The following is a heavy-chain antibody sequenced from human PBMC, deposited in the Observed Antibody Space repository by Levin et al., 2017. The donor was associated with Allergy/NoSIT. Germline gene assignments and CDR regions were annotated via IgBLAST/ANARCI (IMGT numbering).Heavy chain of an antibody. J-gene: IGHJ5*02. CDR2: IYYSGST. CDR3: ARDGYSGYQFDP. Sequence: SQTLSLTCTVSGGSISSGGYYWSWIRQHPGKGLEWIGYIYYSGSTYYNPSLKSRVTISVDTSKNQFSLKLSSVTAADTAVYYCARDGYSGYQFDPWGQGTLVTVSS. V-gene: IGHV4-31*03. D-gene: IGHD5-12*01. CDR1: GGSISSGGYY.